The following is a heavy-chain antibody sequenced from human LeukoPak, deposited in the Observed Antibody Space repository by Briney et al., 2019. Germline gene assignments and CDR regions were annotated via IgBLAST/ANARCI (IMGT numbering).Heavy chain of an antibody. Sequence: SETLSLTCTVSGGSISGYYWSWIRQPPGKGLEWIGEINHSGSTNYNPSLKSRVTISVDTSKNQFSLKLSSVTAADTAVYYCARGRAVAAEYYFDYWGQGTLVTVSS. CDR2: INHSGST. CDR3: ARGRAVAAEYYFDY. V-gene: IGHV4-34*01. J-gene: IGHJ4*02. CDR1: GGSISGYY. D-gene: IGHD6-19*01.